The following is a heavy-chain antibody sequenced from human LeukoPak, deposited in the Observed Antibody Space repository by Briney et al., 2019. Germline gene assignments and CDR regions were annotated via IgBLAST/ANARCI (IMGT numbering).Heavy chain of an antibody. D-gene: IGHD2-2*01. J-gene: IGHJ5*02. CDR3: ARDFLVPAAKYNWFDP. Sequence: SETLSLTCTVSGGSISSYYWSWIRQPAGKGLEWIGRIYTSGSTNYNPSLKSRVTMSVDTSENQFSLKLSSVTAADTAVYYCARDFLVPAAKYNWFDPWGQGTLVTVSS. CDR1: GGSISSYY. V-gene: IGHV4-4*07. CDR2: IYTSGST.